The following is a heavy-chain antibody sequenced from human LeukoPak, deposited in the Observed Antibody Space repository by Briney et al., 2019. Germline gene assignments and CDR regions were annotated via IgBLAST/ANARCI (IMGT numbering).Heavy chain of an antibody. CDR1: GGSISSSCYY. Sequence: PSETLSLTCTVSGGSISSSCYYWGWIRQPPGKGLEWIGSIYYSGSTYYNPSLKSRVTISVDTSKNQFSLHLSPVTAADTGTYYCARVFGGNSLDHWGQGTLVIVSS. D-gene: IGHD4-23*01. CDR2: IYYSGST. V-gene: IGHV4-39*07. CDR3: ARVFGGNSLDH. J-gene: IGHJ4*02.